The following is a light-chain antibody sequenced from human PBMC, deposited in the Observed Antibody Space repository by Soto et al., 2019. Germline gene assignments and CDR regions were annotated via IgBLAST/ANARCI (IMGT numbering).Light chain of an antibody. CDR1: QTISSW. V-gene: IGKV1-5*03. CDR2: KAS. J-gene: IGKJ1*01. Sequence: DIQMTQSPSTLSGSVGAGVTITCRASQTISSWLAWYKQNPGKAPKLLIYKASTLKSGVPSRFRGSGSGTEFTLTISSLQPDDFETYYCQHYNSYSEAFGQGTKVDIK. CDR3: QHYNSYSEA.